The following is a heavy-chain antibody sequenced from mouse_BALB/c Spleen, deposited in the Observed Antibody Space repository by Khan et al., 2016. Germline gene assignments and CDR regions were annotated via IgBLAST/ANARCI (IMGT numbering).Heavy chain of an antibody. Sequence: ELVESGPGLVKPSQTLSLTCPLTGISITTGNYRWSWIRQFPGNKLEWIGYIYYSGTITYNPSLTSRTTITRDTSKNKFFLEMNSLTAEDTATSYCARSYYGNYYFDYWGQGTTLTVSS. J-gene: IGHJ2*01. CDR1: GISITTGNYR. CDR2: IYYSGTI. V-gene: IGHV3-5*02. CDR3: ARSYYGNYYFDY. D-gene: IGHD2-10*01.